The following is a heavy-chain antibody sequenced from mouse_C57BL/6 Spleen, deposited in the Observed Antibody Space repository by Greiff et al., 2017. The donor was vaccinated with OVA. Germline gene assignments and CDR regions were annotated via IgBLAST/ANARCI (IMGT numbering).Heavy chain of an antibody. CDR1: GFSLTSYG. CDR2: IWSDGST. J-gene: IGHJ4*01. CDR3: ARHYYYGSGAMDY. D-gene: IGHD1-1*01. V-gene: IGHV2-6-1*01. Sequence: QVQLQQPGPGLVAPSQSLSITCTVSGFSLTSYGVHWVRQPPGKGLEWLVVIWSDGSTTYNSALKSRLSISKDNSKSQVFLKMNSLQTDDTAMYYCARHYYYGSGAMDYWGQGTSVTVSS.